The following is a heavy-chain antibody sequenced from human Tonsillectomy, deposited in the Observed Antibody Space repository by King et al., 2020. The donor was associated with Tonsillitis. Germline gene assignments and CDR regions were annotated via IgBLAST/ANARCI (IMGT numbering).Heavy chain of an antibody. CDR1: GFTFDDYA. Sequence: VQLVESGGGLVQPGRSLRLSCAASGFTFDDYAMHWVRQAPGKGLEWVSGISWNSGSIGYADSVKGRFTISRDNAKNSLYLQMNSLRAEDTALYYCAKERSVXXLXXFDIXGXGTMVTVSS. CDR3: AKERSVXXLXXFDI. J-gene: IGHJ3*02. V-gene: IGHV3-9*01. CDR2: ISWNSGSI.